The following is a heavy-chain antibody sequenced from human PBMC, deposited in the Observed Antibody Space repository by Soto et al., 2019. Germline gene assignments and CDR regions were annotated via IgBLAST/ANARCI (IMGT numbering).Heavy chain of an antibody. V-gene: IGHV1-46*01. Sequence: ASVKVSCKTSGYNFTSHYIHWVRQAPGQRLESMGIIYPRGGSTIYALKFQGKVTMTRDTSTHTLYMELGSLRSEDTAIYYCARVGYSSTGTTLHFHGLDVWGQGTTVTVS. J-gene: IGHJ6*02. CDR2: IYPRGGST. D-gene: IGHD3-22*01. CDR1: GYNFTSHY. CDR3: ARVGYSSTGTTLHFHGLDV.